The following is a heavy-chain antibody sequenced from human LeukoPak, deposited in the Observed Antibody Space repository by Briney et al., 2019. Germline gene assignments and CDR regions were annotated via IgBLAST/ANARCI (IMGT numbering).Heavy chain of an antibody. Sequence: GGSLRLSCAASGFTFSSYSMNWVRQAPGKGLEWVSYISSSSSTIYYADSVKGRFTISRDNAKNSLYLQMNSLRAEDTAVYYCTKDRGYDSSGSAFDYWGQGTLVTVSS. CDR2: ISSSSSTI. V-gene: IGHV3-48*04. CDR1: GFTFSSYS. CDR3: TKDRGYDSSGSAFDY. J-gene: IGHJ4*02. D-gene: IGHD3-22*01.